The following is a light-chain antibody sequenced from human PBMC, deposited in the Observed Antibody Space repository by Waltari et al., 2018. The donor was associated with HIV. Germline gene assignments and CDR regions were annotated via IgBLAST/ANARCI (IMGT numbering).Light chain of an antibody. CDR1: QNITTY. CDR2: AAS. V-gene: IGKV1-39*01. J-gene: IGKJ1*01. CDR3: QQSYSTPRT. Sequence: DIQMTQSPSSLSASVGDRVTITCRASQNITTYLNWYQQKPGKAPNLLIYAASSLQSGVPSRFSGSGSVTDCTLAISSLQSEDFATYYCQQSYSTPRTFGQGTRVDTK.